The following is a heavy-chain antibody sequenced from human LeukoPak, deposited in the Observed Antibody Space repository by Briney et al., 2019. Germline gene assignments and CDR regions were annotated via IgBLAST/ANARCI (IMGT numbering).Heavy chain of an antibody. CDR2: IYSGGST. CDR1: GFTVSSNY. J-gene: IGHJ4*02. CDR3: ARNIGGVGY. D-gene: IGHD2-21*01. V-gene: IGHV3-53*01. Sequence: GGSLRLSCVVSGFTVSSNYMSWVRQAPGKGLEWVSVIYSGGSTYYADSVKGRFTISRDNSKNTLYLQVNSLRAEDTAVYYCARNIGGVGYWGQGTLVTVSS.